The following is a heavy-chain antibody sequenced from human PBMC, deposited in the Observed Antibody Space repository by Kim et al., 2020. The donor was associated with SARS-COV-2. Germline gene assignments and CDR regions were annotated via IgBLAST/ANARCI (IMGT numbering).Heavy chain of an antibody. D-gene: IGHD2-15*01. J-gene: IGHJ4*02. CDR1: GFTFSSYG. CDR2: ISYDGSNK. Sequence: GGSLRLSCAASGFTFSSYGMHWVRQAPGKGLEWVAVISYDGSNKYYADSVKGRFTISRDNSKNTLYLQMNSLRAEDTAVYYCAKDARYCSGGSCYSALTAIPDYWGQGTLVTVSS. CDR3: AKDARYCSGGSCYSALTAIPDY. V-gene: IGHV3-30*18.